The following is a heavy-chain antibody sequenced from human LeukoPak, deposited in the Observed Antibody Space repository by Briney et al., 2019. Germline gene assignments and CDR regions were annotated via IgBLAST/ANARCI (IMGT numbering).Heavy chain of an antibody. V-gene: IGHV3-48*02. J-gene: IGHJ2*01. Sequence: GGSLRLSCVASGFTFSTYSMNWVRQAPGKGLEWVSYIRSSDRAIYYADSVTGRFTISRDNAKNSLYLQMHSLRDEDTAVYYCARDGMAVAVGYFDLWGRGTLVTVSS. CDR1: GFTFSTYS. CDR2: IRSSDRAI. D-gene: IGHD6-19*01. CDR3: ARDGMAVAVGYFDL.